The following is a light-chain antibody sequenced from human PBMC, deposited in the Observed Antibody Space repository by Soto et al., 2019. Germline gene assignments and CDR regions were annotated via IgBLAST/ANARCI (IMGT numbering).Light chain of an antibody. V-gene: IGKV2-28*01. CDR1: QSLLHSNGYNY. CDR2: LGS. CDR3: MQALPTPRT. Sequence: DIVMTQSPLSLPVTPREPASISCRSSQSLLHSNGYNYLDWYLQKPGQSPQLLIYLGSNRASGVPDRFSGSGSGTDFTLKISRVEAEDVGVYYCMQALPTPRTLGQGTKLEIK. J-gene: IGKJ2*01.